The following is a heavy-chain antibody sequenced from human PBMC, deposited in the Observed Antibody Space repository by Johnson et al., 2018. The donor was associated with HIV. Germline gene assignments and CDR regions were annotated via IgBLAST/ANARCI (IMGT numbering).Heavy chain of an antibody. CDR2: IKSKTDGGTT. Sequence: VQLVESGGGLVKPGGSLRLSCAASGFTFSNAWMSWVRQAPGKGLEWVGRIKSKTDGGTTDYAAPVKGRFTISRDDSKNTLYLQMNSLKTEDTAIYYCTTDITMMIVAKRADDAFDIWGQGTMVTVSS. CDR1: GFTFSNAW. V-gene: IGHV3-15*01. J-gene: IGHJ3*02. CDR3: TTDITMMIVAKRADDAFDI. D-gene: IGHD3-22*01.